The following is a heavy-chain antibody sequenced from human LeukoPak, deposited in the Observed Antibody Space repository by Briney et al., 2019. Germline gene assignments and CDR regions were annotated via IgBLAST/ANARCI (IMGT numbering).Heavy chain of an antibody. CDR3: AKDYSDSRVGDVFLEY. Sequence: PGGSLRLSCAASGLTFSDYAMSWVRQAPGKGLEWVSGITRGFTAHYADSVKGRFTISRDNFRNTFHLQMNSLRAEDTAVYYCAKDYSDSRVGDVFLEYWGQGTLVTVSS. CDR2: ITRGFTA. D-gene: IGHD1-26*01. CDR1: GLTFSDYA. J-gene: IGHJ4*02. V-gene: IGHV3-23*01.